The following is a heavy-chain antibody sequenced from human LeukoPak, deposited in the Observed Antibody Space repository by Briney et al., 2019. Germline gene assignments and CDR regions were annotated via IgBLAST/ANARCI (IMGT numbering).Heavy chain of an antibody. CDR3: AKGAHRITWMQLWDGDYFDY. V-gene: IGHV3-23*01. CDR1: GFTFSSYA. Sequence: PGGSLRLSCAASGFTFSSYAMSWVRQAPGKGLEWVSAISGSGGSTYYADSVKGRFTISRDNSKNTLYLQMNSLRAEDTAVYYCAKGAHRITWMQLWDGDYFDYWGQGTLVTVSS. CDR2: ISGSGGST. D-gene: IGHD5-18*01. J-gene: IGHJ4*02.